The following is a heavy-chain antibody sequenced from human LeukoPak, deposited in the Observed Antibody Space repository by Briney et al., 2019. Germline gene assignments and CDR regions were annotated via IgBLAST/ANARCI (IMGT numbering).Heavy chain of an antibody. J-gene: IGHJ6*02. CDR3: ARSSNSPYYYYGMDV. V-gene: IGHV1-69*04. D-gene: IGHD2/OR15-2a*01. Sequence: SVKVSCKASGGTFSSYAISWVRQAPGQGLEWMGRIIPILGIANYAQKFQGRVTITADKSTSTAYMELSRLRSEDTAVYYCARSSNSPYYYYGMDVWGQGTTVTVSS. CDR1: GGTFSSYA. CDR2: IIPILGIA.